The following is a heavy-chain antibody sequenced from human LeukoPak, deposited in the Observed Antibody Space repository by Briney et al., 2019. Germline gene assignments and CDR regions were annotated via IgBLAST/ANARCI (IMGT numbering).Heavy chain of an antibody. V-gene: IGHV4-59*01. CDR2: IHSGGST. Sequence: SETLSLTCTVSGGSISSYYWSWIRQPPGKGLEWVGYIHSGGSTNYNPSLKSRLTISIDTSKSQFSLKLSSVTAADTAVYYCARGTMTVGPWGQGTLVTVSS. CDR3: ARGTMTVGP. CDR1: GGSISSYY. J-gene: IGHJ5*02. D-gene: IGHD3-22*01.